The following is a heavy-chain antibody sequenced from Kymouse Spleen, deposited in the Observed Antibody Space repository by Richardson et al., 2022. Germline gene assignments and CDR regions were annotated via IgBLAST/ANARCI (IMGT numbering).Heavy chain of an antibody. V-gene: IGHV3-9*01. J-gene: IGHJ4*02. CDR1: GFTFDDYA. Sequence: EVQLVESGGGLVQPGRSLRLSCAASGFTFDDYAMHWVRQAPGKGLEWVSGISWNSGSIGYADSVKGRFTISRDNAKNSLYLQMNSLRAEDTALYYCAKDRGYSSGWYFDYWGQGTLVTVSS. D-gene: IGHD6-19*01. CDR2: ISWNSGSI. CDR3: AKDRGYSSGWYFDY.